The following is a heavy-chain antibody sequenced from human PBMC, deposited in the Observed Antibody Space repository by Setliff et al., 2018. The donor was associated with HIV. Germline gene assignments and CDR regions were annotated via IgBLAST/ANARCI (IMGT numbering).Heavy chain of an antibody. CDR1: GFTFSPYW. CDR3: AKDWREGCAESRCHSYYHMDV. CDR2: INSDGSST. Sequence: GGSLRLSCVASGFTFSPYWMHWVRQAPGKGLVWVSLINSDGSSTRYADSVKGRFTISRDNAKNTLYLQMNSLRAEDTALYFCAKDWREGCAESRCHSYYHMDVWGQGTTVTVSS. D-gene: IGHD3-3*01. J-gene: IGHJ6*03. V-gene: IGHV3-74*01.